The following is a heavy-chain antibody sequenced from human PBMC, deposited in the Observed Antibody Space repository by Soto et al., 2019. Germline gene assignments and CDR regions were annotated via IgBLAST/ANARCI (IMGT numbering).Heavy chain of an antibody. CDR3: ARTYYYDSSGYYVDY. J-gene: IGHJ4*02. V-gene: IGHV1-69*06. CDR1: GGTFSSYA. CDR2: IIPIFGTA. D-gene: IGHD3-22*01. Sequence: SVKVSCKASGGTFSSYAISWVRQAPGQGLEWMGGIIPIFGTANYAQKFQGRVTITADKSTSTAYMKLSSVTAADTAVYYCARTYYYDSSGYYVDYWGQGTLVTVSS.